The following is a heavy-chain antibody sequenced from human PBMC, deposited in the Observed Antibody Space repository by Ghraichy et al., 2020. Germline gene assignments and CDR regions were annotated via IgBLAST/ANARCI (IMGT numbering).Heavy chain of an antibody. CDR1: GYTFTSYV. CDR2: INAYIDSR. J-gene: IGHJ6*02. D-gene: IGHD2-2*01. CDR3: SRDLVVPAASAMYYYYYGMDV. V-gene: IGHV1-18*04. Sequence: ASVKVSCKASGYTFTSYVISWVRQAPVQGLEWMGCINAYIDSRNYAQKLQGRVTMTTDTSTSTAYMELRNLRFDYTAVYYFSRDLVVPAASAMYYYYYGMDVWGPGTTVTVSS.